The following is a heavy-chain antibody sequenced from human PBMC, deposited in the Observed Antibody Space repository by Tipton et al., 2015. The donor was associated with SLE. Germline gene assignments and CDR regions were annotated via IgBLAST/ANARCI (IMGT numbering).Heavy chain of an antibody. CDR3: ARVEYDAYDLPQFAL. D-gene: IGHD3-3*01. J-gene: IGHJ4*02. V-gene: IGHV4-59*01. Sequence: GLVKPSETLSLTCSVSGGSIGDYYWNWIRQPPGKGLEWIGYVFHSGSTNYNPSLRSRVTISVDTSKIQFSLRLNSVTAADTAIYYCARVEYDAYDLPQFALWGQGALVTVSS. CDR2: VFHSGST. CDR1: GGSIGDYY.